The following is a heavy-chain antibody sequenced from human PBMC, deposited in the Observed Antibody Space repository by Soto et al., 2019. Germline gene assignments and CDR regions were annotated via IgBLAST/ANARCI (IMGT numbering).Heavy chain of an antibody. Sequence: GGSLRLSCAASGFTFSSYSMNWVRQAPGKGLEWVSSISSSSSYIYYADSVKGRFTISRDNSKNTLYLQMNSLRAEDTAVYYCAKCLHSSSWIYFDYWGQGTLVTVSS. D-gene: IGHD6-13*01. CDR2: ISSSSSYI. CDR1: GFTFSSYS. J-gene: IGHJ4*02. CDR3: AKCLHSSSWIYFDY. V-gene: IGHV3-21*04.